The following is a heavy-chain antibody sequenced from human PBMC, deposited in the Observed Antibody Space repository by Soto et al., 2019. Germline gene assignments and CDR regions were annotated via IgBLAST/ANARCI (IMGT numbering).Heavy chain of an antibody. CDR2: INHSGST. V-gene: IGHV4-34*01. CDR3: ASWILYYWCMLKFDY. CDR1: GGSFSGYY. Sequence: PSETLSLTCAVYGGSFSGYYWSWLRQPPGKGLEWIGEINHSGSTNYNPSLKSRVTISVDTSKNQFSLRLSSVTAADTAVYYCASWILYYWCMLKFDYWGQGTLVSVSS. J-gene: IGHJ4*02. D-gene: IGHD2-8*01.